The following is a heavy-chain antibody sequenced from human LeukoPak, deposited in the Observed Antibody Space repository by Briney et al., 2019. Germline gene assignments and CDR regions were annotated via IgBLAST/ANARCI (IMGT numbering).Heavy chain of an antibody. Sequence: GGSLRLSCAASGFTFSSYGMHWVRQAPGKGLEWVAVIWYDGSNKYYADSVKGRFTISRDNSKNTLYLQMNSLRAGDTAVYYCARDYYDSSGNDAFDIWGQGTMVTVSS. J-gene: IGHJ3*02. D-gene: IGHD3-22*01. CDR1: GFTFSSYG. CDR3: ARDYYDSSGNDAFDI. V-gene: IGHV3-33*01. CDR2: IWYDGSNK.